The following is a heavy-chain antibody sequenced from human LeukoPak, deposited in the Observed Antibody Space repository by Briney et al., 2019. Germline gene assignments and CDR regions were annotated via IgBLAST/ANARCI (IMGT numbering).Heavy chain of an antibody. D-gene: IGHD3-3*01. Sequence: SETLSLTCAVSGGSICSSNWWSWVRQPPGKGLEWIGEIYHSGSTNYNPSLKSRVTISVDKSKNQFSLKLSSVTAADTAVYYCARSPAIQGYYTMPWVDVWGQGTTVTVSS. CDR1: GGSICSSNW. V-gene: IGHV4-4*02. CDR3: ARSPAIQGYYTMPWVDV. J-gene: IGHJ6*02. CDR2: IYHSGST.